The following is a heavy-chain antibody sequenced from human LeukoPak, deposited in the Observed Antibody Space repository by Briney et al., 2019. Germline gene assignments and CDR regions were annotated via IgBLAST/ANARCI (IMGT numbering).Heavy chain of an antibody. Sequence: TLSLTCTVSGGSISSYYWSWIRQPPGKGLEWIGYIYYSGSTNYNPSLKSRVTISVDTSKNQFSLKLSSVTAADTAVYYCARERVSLEFYGAFDIWGQGTMVTVSS. D-gene: IGHD2/OR15-2a*01. CDR3: ARERVSLEFYGAFDI. V-gene: IGHV4-59*01. CDR2: IYYSGST. CDR1: GGSISSYY. J-gene: IGHJ3*02.